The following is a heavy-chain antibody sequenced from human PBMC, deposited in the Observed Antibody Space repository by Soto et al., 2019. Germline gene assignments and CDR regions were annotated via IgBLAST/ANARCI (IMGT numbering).Heavy chain of an antibody. V-gene: IGHV3-23*01. CDR3: AATVVAATVYYYGMDV. J-gene: IGHJ6*02. D-gene: IGHD2-15*01. CDR1: GFTFSSYA. Sequence: EVQLLESGGGLVQPGGSLRLSCAASGFTFSSYAMSWVRQAPGKGLEWVSAISGSAGSTYYADSVKGRFTISRDNSKNTLYLQMNSLRAEDTAVYYCAATVVAATVYYYGMDVWGQGTTVTVSS. CDR2: ISGSAGST.